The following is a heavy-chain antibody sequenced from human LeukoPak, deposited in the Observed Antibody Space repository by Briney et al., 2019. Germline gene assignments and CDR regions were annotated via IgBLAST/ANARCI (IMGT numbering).Heavy chain of an antibody. Sequence: GAXVKVSCKASGYTFTSYGITWVRQAPGQGLEWMGWIRVYNGNTNYAQKLQGRVTMTTDTSTSTAYMELRSLRSDDTAVYYCAREGALTFDYWGQGTLVTVSS. J-gene: IGHJ4*02. CDR1: GYTFTSYG. CDR2: IRVYNGNT. V-gene: IGHV1-18*01. CDR3: AREGALTFDY. D-gene: IGHD3-16*01.